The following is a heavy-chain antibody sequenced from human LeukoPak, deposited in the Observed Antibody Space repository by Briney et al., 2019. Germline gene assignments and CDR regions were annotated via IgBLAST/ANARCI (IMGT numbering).Heavy chain of an antibody. Sequence: SGPTLVNPTQTLTLTCTFSGFSLETRGVGVGWIRQPPGKALEWLALIFWDDDKGYNPSLKSRLTITKDTSKNQVVLTMTNMDPVDTATYYCAHRPTDNSGYYSWLEDYFDYWGQGTLVTVAS. J-gene: IGHJ4*02. CDR3: AHRPTDNSGYYSWLEDYFDY. V-gene: IGHV2-5*02. CDR2: IFWDDDK. D-gene: IGHD3-22*01. CDR1: GFSLETRGVG.